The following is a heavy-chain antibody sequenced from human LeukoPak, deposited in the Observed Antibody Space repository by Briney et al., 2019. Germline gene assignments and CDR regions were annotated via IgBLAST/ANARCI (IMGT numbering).Heavy chain of an antibody. J-gene: IGHJ4*02. CDR3: AKGGHHFNPFFY. CDR2: IHAGGSDP. Sequence: PGGSLRLSCAASGFTFSSSPMGWVRQAPGKGLEWVSSIHAGGSDPFYGDSVQGRFTISGDNSKNTLSLQLNSLRVEDTAVYFCAKGGHHFNPFFYCGQGTLVTVSS. CDR1: GFTFSSSP. D-gene: IGHD3-3*01. V-gene: IGHV3-23*01.